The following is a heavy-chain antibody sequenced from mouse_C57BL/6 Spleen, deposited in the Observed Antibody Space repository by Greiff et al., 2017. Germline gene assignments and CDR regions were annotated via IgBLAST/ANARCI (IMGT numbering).Heavy chain of an antibody. CDR2: IRLKSDNYAT. CDR3: TVDDYDGGDFDY. Sequence: EVMLVESGGGLVQPGGSMKLSCVASGFTFSNYWMNWVRQSPEKGLEWVAQIRLKSDNYATHSAESVKGRFTISRDDSKSSVYLQMNNLRAEDTGIYYCTVDDYDGGDFDYWGQGTTLTVSS. J-gene: IGHJ2*01. D-gene: IGHD2-4*01. V-gene: IGHV6-3*01. CDR1: GFTFSNYW.